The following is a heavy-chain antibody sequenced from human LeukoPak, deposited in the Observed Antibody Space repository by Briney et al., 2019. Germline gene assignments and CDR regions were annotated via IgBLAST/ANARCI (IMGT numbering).Heavy chain of an antibody. Sequence: LGGSLALSCAASGFTFTSHSMNWVRQAPGKGLEWVSSISSSGSYIHYADSLKGRFIISRDNAKNSLYLQMNSLRAEDTAVYYCARLQSETPDYWGEGTLVTVSS. D-gene: IGHD6-19*01. CDR2: ISSSGSYI. CDR1: GFTFTSHS. CDR3: ARLQSETPDY. V-gene: IGHV3-21*01. J-gene: IGHJ4*02.